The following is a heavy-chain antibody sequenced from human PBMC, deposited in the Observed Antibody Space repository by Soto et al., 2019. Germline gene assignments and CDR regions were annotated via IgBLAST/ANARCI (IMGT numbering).Heavy chain of an antibody. CDR2: IYPGDSDT. CDR3: ARLKRRDYGSGSYYTIEYYYYGMDV. CDR1: GYSFTSYW. V-gene: IGHV5-51*01. D-gene: IGHD3-10*01. J-gene: IGHJ6*02. Sequence: PGESLKISCKGSGYSFTSYWIGWVRQMPGKGLEWMGIIYPGDSDTRYSPSFQGQVTISADKSISTADLQWSSLKASDTAMYYCARLKRRDYGSGSYYTIEYYYYGMDVWGQGTTVTVSS.